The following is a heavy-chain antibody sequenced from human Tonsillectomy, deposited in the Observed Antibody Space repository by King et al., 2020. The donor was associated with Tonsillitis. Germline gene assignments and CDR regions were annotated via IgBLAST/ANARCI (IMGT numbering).Heavy chain of an antibody. CDR2: INPSGGTT. Sequence: QLVQSGAEVKKPGASVTVSCKASGYTFTSYFIHWVRQAPGQGLEWMGMINPSGGTTTYTQKFQGRVTMTRDTSTSTVYMNLSSLRSEDTAVYYCARVAARQKGFHYWGQGTLVTVSS. CDR3: ARVAARQKGFHY. CDR1: GYTFTSYF. D-gene: IGHD6-6*01. J-gene: IGHJ4*02. V-gene: IGHV1-46*03.